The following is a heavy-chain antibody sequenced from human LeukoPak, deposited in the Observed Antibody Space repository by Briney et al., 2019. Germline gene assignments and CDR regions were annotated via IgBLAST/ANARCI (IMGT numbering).Heavy chain of an antibody. CDR3: ARGVNNWNVDVFDI. V-gene: IGHV4-34*01. CDR2: INHSGST. J-gene: IGHJ3*02. D-gene: IGHD1-20*01. CDR1: SESFSGYY. Sequence: SETLSLTCAVYSESFSGYYWSWIRQPPGKGLEWIGEINHSGSTNYNPSLKSRVTISVDTSKNQFSLKLSSVTAADTAVYYCARGVNNWNVDVFDIWGQGTMVTVSS.